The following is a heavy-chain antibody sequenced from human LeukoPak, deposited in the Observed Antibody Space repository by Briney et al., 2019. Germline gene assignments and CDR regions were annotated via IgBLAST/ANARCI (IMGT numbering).Heavy chain of an antibody. D-gene: IGHD3-10*02. Sequence: GGSLRLSCEASGFTFNTYSMNWARQAPGKGLEWVANIKQDGSEKYYVDSVEGRFTISRDNAKNSLYLQMNSLRAEDTAVYYCAELGITMIGGVWGKGTTVTISS. CDR3: AELGITMIGGV. J-gene: IGHJ6*04. CDR2: IKQDGSEK. V-gene: IGHV3-7*01. CDR1: GFTFNTYS.